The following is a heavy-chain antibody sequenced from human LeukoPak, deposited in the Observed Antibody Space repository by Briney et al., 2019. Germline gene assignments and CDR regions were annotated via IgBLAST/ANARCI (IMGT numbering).Heavy chain of an antibody. J-gene: IGHJ3*02. CDR1: GGSFSSGYYY. Sequence: SETLSLTCTVSGGSFSSGYYYWNWIRQPPGKGLEWIGNIYYSGSTNYNPSLESRVTISLDTSKNQFSLKLSSVTAADTAMYYCARGRAIWGQGTMVTVSS. CDR2: IYYSGST. V-gene: IGHV4-61*01. CDR3: ARGRAI.